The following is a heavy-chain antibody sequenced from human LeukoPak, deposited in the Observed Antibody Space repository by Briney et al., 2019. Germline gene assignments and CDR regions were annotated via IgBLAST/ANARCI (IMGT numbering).Heavy chain of an antibody. J-gene: IGHJ4*02. D-gene: IGHD4-17*01. V-gene: IGHV3-23*01. Sequence: GGSLRLSCAASGXTFSSYAMSWVRQAPGKGLEWVSAISGSGGSTYYADSVKGRFTISRDNSKNTLYLQMNSLRAEDTAVYYCAKVDYGDYLLDYWGQGTLVTVSS. CDR3: AKVDYGDYLLDY. CDR2: ISGSGGST. CDR1: GXTFSSYA.